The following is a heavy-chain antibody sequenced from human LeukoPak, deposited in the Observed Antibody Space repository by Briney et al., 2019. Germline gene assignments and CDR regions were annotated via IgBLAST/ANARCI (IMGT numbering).Heavy chain of an antibody. CDR1: GFTFSNYW. J-gene: IGHJ4*02. Sequence: QPGGSLRLSCAASGFTFSNYWMHWVRQAPGKGLVWVSRINTDGSSTDYADSVKGRFTISRDNAKNTLYLQMNSLRAEDTAVYFCAKERYNSGWYDFDFWGQGTLVTVSS. D-gene: IGHD6-19*01. CDR2: INTDGSST. V-gene: IGHV3-74*01. CDR3: AKERYNSGWYDFDF.